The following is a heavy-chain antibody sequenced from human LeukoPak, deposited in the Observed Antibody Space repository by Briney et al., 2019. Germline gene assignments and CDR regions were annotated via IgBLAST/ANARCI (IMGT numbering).Heavy chain of an antibody. CDR2: INPNSGGT. J-gene: IGHJ4*02. Sequence: ASVKVSCKASGYTFTGYYMHWVRQAPGQGLEWMGWINPNSGGTNYAQKLQGRVTMTTDTSTSTAYMELRSLRSDDTAVYYCARSRWMDDSSGYYDYFDYWGQGTLVTVSS. CDR3: ARSRWMDDSSGYYDYFDY. D-gene: IGHD3-22*01. V-gene: IGHV1-2*02. CDR1: GYTFTGYY.